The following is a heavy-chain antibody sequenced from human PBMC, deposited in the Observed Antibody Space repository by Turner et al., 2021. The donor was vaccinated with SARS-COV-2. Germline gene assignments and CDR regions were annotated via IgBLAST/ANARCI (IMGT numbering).Heavy chain of an antibody. CDR2: INYSGAC. Sequence: QVRLQESGPGLVKPSATLSLTCIVSGASLNTGNYYWGWVRQTPGKGLEWMGSINYSGACQYNQSLKSRVAMSVDTHKGKFFFTLTSVSVRDKGLYFCTRTETGGPGSFYYGMDLWGQGTTVTVSS. J-gene: IGHJ6*02. D-gene: IGHD7-27*01. V-gene: IGHV4-39*01. CDR1: GASLNTGNYY. CDR3: TRTETGGPGSFYYGMDL.